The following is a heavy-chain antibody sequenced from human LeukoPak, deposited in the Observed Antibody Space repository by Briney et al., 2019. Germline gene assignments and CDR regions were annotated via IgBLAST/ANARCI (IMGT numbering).Heavy chain of an antibody. V-gene: IGHV4-59*01. CDR3: AKSDNSGWLTWFDP. Sequence: SQTLSLTCTVSGGSISSDYWSWIRQPPGKGLEWIGYIYHSGSTNYNPSLKSRVTISVDTSKNQFSLKLSSVTAADTAVYYCAKSDNSGWLTWFDPWGQGTLVTVSS. CDR1: GGSISSDY. J-gene: IGHJ5*02. CDR2: IYHSGST. D-gene: IGHD6-19*01.